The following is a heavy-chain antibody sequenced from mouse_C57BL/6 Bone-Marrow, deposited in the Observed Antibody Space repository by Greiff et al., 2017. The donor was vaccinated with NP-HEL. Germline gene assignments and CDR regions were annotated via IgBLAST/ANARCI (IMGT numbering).Heavy chain of an antibody. CDR2: IYPSDSET. Sequence: VQLQQPGAELVRPGSSVKLSCKASGYTFTSYWMDWVKQRPGQGLEWIGNIYPSDSETHYNQKFKDKATLTVDKSSSTAYMQLSSLTSEDSAVYYCARGGYYVRFAYWGQGTLVTVSA. V-gene: IGHV1-61*01. CDR3: ARGGYYVRFAY. J-gene: IGHJ3*01. D-gene: IGHD2-3*01. CDR1: GYTFTSYW.